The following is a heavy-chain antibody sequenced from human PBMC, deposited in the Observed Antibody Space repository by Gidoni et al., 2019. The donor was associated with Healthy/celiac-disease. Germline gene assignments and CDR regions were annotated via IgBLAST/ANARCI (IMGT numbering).Heavy chain of an antibody. J-gene: IGHJ4*02. Sequence: EVQLVESGGGLVQPGGSLRLSCADSGFTFSSYWMHWVRQAPGKGLVWVSHINSDGTSTNYADSEKGRFTISRDNAKNTLYLQMNSLRAEDTAVYYCALLRGWHHPLADYWGQGTLVTVSS. V-gene: IGHV3-74*01. CDR2: INSDGTST. D-gene: IGHD2-15*01. CDR1: GFTFSSYW. CDR3: ALLRGWHHPLADY.